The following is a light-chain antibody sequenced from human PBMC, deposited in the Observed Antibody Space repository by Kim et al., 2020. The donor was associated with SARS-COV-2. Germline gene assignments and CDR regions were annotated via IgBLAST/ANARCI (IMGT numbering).Light chain of an antibody. V-gene: IGKV3-20*01. Sequence: LPPGDRATPACRASQSVASNHLAWFQQKPGQAPRLLIYGTSSRAPAIPDRFSASGSGTDFTLTISRLEPEDFAIYYCQQYDRPPYTFGQGTKLEIK. CDR1: QSVASNH. CDR2: GTS. J-gene: IGKJ2*01. CDR3: QQYDRPPYT.